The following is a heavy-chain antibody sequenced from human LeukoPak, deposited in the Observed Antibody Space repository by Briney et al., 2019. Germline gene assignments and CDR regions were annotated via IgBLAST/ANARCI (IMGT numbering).Heavy chain of an antibody. D-gene: IGHD3-16*01. J-gene: IGHJ4*02. CDR2: VYYSGIK. CDR1: GGCRNKAIIY. V-gene: IGHV4-39*07. CDR3: ARISRWGPY. Sequence: PSEPLARTRSVRGGCRNKAIIYGGSVRQQPGKGLEWIGTVYYSGIKYSSPSLKSRVTLSVDTSKNQFSLNLSSVTAADTAVYYCARISRWGPYWGQGTLVTVSS.